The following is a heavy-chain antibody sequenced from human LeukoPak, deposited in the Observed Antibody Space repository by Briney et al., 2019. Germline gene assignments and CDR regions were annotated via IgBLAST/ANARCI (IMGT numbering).Heavy chain of an antibody. CDR3: ARHGYSSSWTFGY. CDR2: IKQDGSEK. Sequence: GGSLRLSCAASGFTFSSYAMSWVRQAPGKGLEWVANIKQDGSEKYYVDSVKGRFTISRDNANNSLYLQMNSLRAEDTAVYYCARHGYSSSWTFGYWGQGTLVTVSS. J-gene: IGHJ4*02. V-gene: IGHV3-7*01. D-gene: IGHD6-13*01. CDR1: GFTFSSYA.